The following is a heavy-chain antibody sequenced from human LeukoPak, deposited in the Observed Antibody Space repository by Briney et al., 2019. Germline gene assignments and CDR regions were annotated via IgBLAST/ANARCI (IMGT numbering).Heavy chain of an antibody. Sequence: ASVKVSCKASGYTFTSYAMNWVRQAPGQGLEWMGWMNPNSGNTGYAQKFQGRVTMTRNTSISAAYMELSSLRSEDTAVYYCAREVRYCSGGSCRWFDPWGQGTLVTASS. CDR2: MNPNSGNT. J-gene: IGHJ5*02. CDR3: AREVRYCSGGSCRWFDP. V-gene: IGHV1-8*02. CDR1: GYTFTSYA. D-gene: IGHD2-15*01.